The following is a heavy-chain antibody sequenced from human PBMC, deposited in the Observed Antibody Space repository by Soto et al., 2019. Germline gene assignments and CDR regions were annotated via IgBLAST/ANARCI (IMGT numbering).Heavy chain of an antibody. CDR1: GYTFTSYY. V-gene: IGHV1-46*01. CDR3: ARGTSSSWYAYYGMDV. CDR2: INPSGGST. J-gene: IGHJ6*02. D-gene: IGHD6-13*01. Sequence: QVQLVQSGAEVKKPGASVKVSCKASGYTFTSYYMHWVRQAPGQGLEWMGIINPSGGSTSYAQKFHGRVTMTRDTSTSKVYMELSSLRSEDTAVYYCARGTSSSWYAYYGMDVWGQGTTVTVSS.